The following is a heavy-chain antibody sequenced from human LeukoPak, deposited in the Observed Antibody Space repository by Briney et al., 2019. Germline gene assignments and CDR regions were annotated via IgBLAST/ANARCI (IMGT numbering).Heavy chain of an antibody. J-gene: IGHJ4*01. CDR1: GGSFRGYY. D-gene: IGHD3-22*01. V-gene: IGHV4-34*01. Sequence: SETLSLTCAVYGGSFRGYYWSWICQPPGKGLEWIGEINHSGSTNYNPSLKSRVTISVDTSKNQFSLKLSSVTAADTAVYYCARGADSSGYYSIFYFDYWGQGRLVTVSS. CDR2: INHSGST. CDR3: ARGADSSGYYSIFYFDY.